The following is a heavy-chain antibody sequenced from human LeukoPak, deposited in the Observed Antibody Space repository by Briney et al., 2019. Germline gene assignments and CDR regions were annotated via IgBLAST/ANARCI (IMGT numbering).Heavy chain of an antibody. CDR1: GGSFSGYY. V-gene: IGHV4-34*01. CDR2: INHSRST. J-gene: IGHJ5*02. CDR3: ARGGYGDYSWFDP. D-gene: IGHD4-17*01. Sequence: PSENLSLTCAVYGGSFSGYYWSWIRQPPGKGLEWIGEINHSRSTNYNPSLKSRVTISVDTSKNQFSLKLNSVTAADTAVYYCARGGYGDYSWFDPWGQGTLVTVSS.